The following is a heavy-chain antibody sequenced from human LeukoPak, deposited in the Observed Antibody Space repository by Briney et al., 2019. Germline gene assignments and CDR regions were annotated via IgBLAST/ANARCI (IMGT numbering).Heavy chain of an antibody. Sequence: GGSLRLSCAASGFTFSSYGMHWVRQAPGKGLEWISYISVGSDAAYYADAVRGRFTISRDTAKNSLILQMNSLRAGDAALYFCARLTGTGYFDLWGQGTLVTVSS. J-gene: IGHJ4*02. D-gene: IGHD1-20*01. CDR3: ARLTGTGYFDL. CDR2: ISVGSDAA. CDR1: GFTFSSYG. V-gene: IGHV3-48*01.